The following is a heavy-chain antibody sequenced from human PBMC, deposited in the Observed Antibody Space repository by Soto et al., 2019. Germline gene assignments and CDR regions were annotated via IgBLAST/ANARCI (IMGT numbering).Heavy chain of an antibody. CDR2: IIPIFGTA. Sequence: SVKVSCXASGGTFSSYAISWVRQAPGQGLEWMGGIIPIFGTANYAQKFQGRVTITADESTSTAYMELSSLRSEDTAVYYCARDLSCSGGSCQSYYYYYGMDVWGQGTTVTVSS. CDR3: ARDLSCSGGSCQSYYYYYGMDV. CDR1: GGTFSSYA. V-gene: IGHV1-69*13. J-gene: IGHJ6*02. D-gene: IGHD2-15*01.